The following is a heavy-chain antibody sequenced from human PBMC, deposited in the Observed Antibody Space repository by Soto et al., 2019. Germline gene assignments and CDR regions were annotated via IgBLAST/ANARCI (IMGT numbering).Heavy chain of an antibody. D-gene: IGHD2-8*02. CDR2: IKSKTDGGTT. CDR1: GFTFNNAY. Sequence: EVQLVESGGGLVRPGGSLRLSCAASGFTFNNAYMNWVRQAPGKGLEWVGRIKSKTDGGTTDYAAPVKGRFTIARDDSGTALYLQMNSLETEDPAVYFGTTSQFIRYWYPGWDFDSWCQGTLVTVSS. J-gene: IGHJ4*02. CDR3: TTSQFIRYWYPGWDFDS. V-gene: IGHV3-15*07.